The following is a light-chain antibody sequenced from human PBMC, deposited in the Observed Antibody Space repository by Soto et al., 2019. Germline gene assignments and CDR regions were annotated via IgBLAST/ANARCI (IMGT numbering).Light chain of an antibody. J-gene: IGKJ4*01. Sequence: EIVLTQSPATLSMSPGERATLSCRASHSVSNYLAWYQQKPGQAPRLLIYEASNRASGIPARFSGRGSGTDFTLTISSLEPEDFAVYYCQQRSNWPLTFGGGTKVEIK. CDR1: HSVSNY. CDR2: EAS. V-gene: IGKV3-11*01. CDR3: QQRSNWPLT.